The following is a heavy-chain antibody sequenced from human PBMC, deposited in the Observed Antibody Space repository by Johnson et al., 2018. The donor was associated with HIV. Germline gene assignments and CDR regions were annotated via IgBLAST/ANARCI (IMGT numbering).Heavy chain of an antibody. CDR2: ITWNGGST. Sequence: VQLVESGGGLVQPGGSLRLSCAAYGFTFSSYGMSWVRQAPGKGLEWVSGITWNGGSTGYADYVKRRFTISRVNTKNFLYLKMNSLRAADTAGYYCARDGTSRGGAFDIWGQGTLVTVPS. V-gene: IGHV3-20*04. J-gene: IGHJ3*02. CDR3: ARDGTSRGGAFDI. CDR1: GFTFSSYG. D-gene: IGHD6-13*01.